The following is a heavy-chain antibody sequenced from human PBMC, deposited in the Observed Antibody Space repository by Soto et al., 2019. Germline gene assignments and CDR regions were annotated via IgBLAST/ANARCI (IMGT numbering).Heavy chain of an antibody. Sequence: SQTLSLTCAISGDSVSSNSAAWNWIRQSPSRGLEWLGRTYYRSKWYNDYAVSVKSRITINPDTSKNQFSLQLNSVTPEDTAVYYCARDSLGLGTLRGVGAFDIWGQGTMVTVSS. D-gene: IGHD7-27*01. V-gene: IGHV6-1*01. J-gene: IGHJ3*02. CDR3: ARDSLGLGTLRGVGAFDI. CDR2: TYYRSKWYN. CDR1: GDSVSSNSAA.